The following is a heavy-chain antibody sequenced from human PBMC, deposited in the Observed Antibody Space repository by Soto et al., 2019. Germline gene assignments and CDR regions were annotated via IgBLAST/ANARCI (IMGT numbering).Heavy chain of an antibody. CDR3: ARGRGRTTSAAFDI. CDR2: IDPNGGIT. Sequence: QVQLVQSGAEVKKPGASVKVSCKASGYTFTDYYMHWVRQAPGQGLEWMGIIDPNGGITSYAQKFQGRVTLSRDTSTSTVYVELTSLRSEDTAIYYCARGRGRTTSAAFDIWGQGTMVTVSS. J-gene: IGHJ3*02. D-gene: IGHD2-15*01. CDR1: GYTFTDYY. V-gene: IGHV1-46*01.